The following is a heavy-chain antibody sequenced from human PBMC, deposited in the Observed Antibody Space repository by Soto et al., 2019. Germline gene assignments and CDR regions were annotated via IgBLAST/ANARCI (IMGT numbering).Heavy chain of an antibody. J-gene: IGHJ3*02. V-gene: IGHV1-69*04. CDR2: IIPILGIA. CDR1: GGTFSIYT. CDR3: ARDSGSPDAFDI. D-gene: IGHD1-26*01. Sequence: ASVKVSCKASGGTFSIYTISWVLQAPGQGLEWMGRIIPILGIANYAQKFQGRVTITADKSTSTAYMELSSLRSEDTAVYYCARDSGSPDAFDIWGQGTMVTVSS.